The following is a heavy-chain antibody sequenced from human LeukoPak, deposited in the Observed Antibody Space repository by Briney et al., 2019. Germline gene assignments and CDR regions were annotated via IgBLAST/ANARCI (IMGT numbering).Heavy chain of an antibody. D-gene: IGHD2-21*02. CDR2: IYYSGST. J-gene: IGHJ5*02. V-gene: IGHV4-59*01. CDR3: ARQHIVVVTASESWFDP. CDR1: GGSISSYC. Sequence: SETLSLTCTVSGGSISSYCWSWIRQPPGKGLEWIGYIYYSGSTNYNPSLKSRVTISVDTSKNQFSLKLSSVTAADTAVYYCARQHIVVVTASESWFDPWGQGTLVTVSS.